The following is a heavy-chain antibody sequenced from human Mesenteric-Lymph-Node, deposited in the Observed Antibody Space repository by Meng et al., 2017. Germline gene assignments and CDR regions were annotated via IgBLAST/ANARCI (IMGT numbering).Heavy chain of an antibody. J-gene: IGHJ3*02. Sequence: LRLSCAISGDSVSSNSAAWNWIRQSPSRGLEWLGRTYYRSKWYNDYAVSVKSRITINPDTSRNQFSLQLNSVTPEDTAVYYCARDMRQWLALDAFDIWGQGTMVTVSS. CDR3: ARDMRQWLALDAFDI. CDR1: GDSVSSNSAA. V-gene: IGHV6-1*01. CDR2: TYYRSKWYN. D-gene: IGHD6-19*01.